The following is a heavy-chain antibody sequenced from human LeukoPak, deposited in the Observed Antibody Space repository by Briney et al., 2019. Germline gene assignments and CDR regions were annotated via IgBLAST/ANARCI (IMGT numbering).Heavy chain of an antibody. CDR1: GFTFSDYY. CDR2: ISSSGSTI. CDR3: AREPNTEGVVIIPHFDY. J-gene: IGHJ4*02. V-gene: IGHV3-11*01. D-gene: IGHD3-3*01. Sequence: PGGSLRLSCAASGFTFSDYYMSWIRQAPGKGLEWVSYISSSGSTIYYADSVKGRFTISRDNAKNSLYLQMNSLRAEDTAVYYCAREPNTEGVVIIPHFDYWGQGTLVTVSS.